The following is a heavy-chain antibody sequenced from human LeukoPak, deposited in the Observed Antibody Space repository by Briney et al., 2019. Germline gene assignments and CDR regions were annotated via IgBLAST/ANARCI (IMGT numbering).Heavy chain of an antibody. CDR3: ARLWGQQLAYFDY. Sequence: SETLSLTCTVSGGSISSGGSYWSWIRQHPGKGLEWIGYIYYSGSTYYNPSLKSRVTISVDTSKNQFSLKLSSVTAADTAVYYCARLWGQQLAYFDYWGQGTLVTVSS. D-gene: IGHD6-13*01. V-gene: IGHV4-31*03. CDR2: IYYSGST. CDR1: GGSISSGGSY. J-gene: IGHJ4*02.